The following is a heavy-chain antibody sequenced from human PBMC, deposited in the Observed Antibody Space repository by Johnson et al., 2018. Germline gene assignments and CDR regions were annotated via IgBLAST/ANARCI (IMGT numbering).Heavy chain of an antibody. CDR3: AKVAAAAGSYYGIDV. D-gene: IGHD6-13*01. J-gene: IGHJ6*02. CDR2: VHWNNVSM. CDR1: GFTFNDYA. V-gene: IGHV3-9*01. Sequence: VQLVQSGGGFVQXGKSLRLXCAASGFTFNDYAMHWVRQRPGKGLEWVSVVHWNNVSMGDADSVKGRFPISRDKAKNSLYLQLNSLRPEDTALYYCAKVAAAAGSYYGIDVWGQGTTVTVSS.